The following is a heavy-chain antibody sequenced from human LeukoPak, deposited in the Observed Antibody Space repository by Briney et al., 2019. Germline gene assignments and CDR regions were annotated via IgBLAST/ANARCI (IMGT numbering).Heavy chain of an antibody. CDR1: GGSISSSSYY. J-gene: IGHJ3*02. Sequence: SETLSLTCTVSGGSISSSSYYWGWIRQPPGKGLEWIGSIYYSGSTYYNPSLKSRVTISVDTSKNQFSLKLSSVTAADTAVYYCAVTWGGRYFDWLVSDTRTDAFDILGQGTMVTVSS. CDR3: AVTWGGRYFDWLVSDTRTDAFDI. D-gene: IGHD3-9*01. V-gene: IGHV4-39*01. CDR2: IYYSGST.